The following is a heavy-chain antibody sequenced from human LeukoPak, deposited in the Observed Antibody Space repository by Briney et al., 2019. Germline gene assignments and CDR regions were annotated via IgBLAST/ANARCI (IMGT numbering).Heavy chain of an antibody. CDR3: ARDSSGWYRRGSYYFDY. CDR2: INHSGST. CDR1: GGSFSGYY. Sequence: SETLSLTCAVYGGSFSGYYWSWIRQPPGKGLEWIGEINHSGSTNYNPSLKSRVTISVDTSKNQFSLKLSSVTAADTAVYYCARDSSGWYRRGSYYFDYWGQGTLVTVSS. J-gene: IGHJ4*02. D-gene: IGHD6-19*01. V-gene: IGHV4-34*01.